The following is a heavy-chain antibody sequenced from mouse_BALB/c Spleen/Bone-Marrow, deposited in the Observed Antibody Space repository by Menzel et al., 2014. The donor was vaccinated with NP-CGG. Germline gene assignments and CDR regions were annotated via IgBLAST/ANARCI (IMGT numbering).Heavy chain of an antibody. J-gene: IGHJ2*01. D-gene: IGHD1-1*01. CDR1: GFSLTSYG. CDR2: IWAGGST. V-gene: IGHV2-9*02. CDR3: ARDNYGSRVFDY. Sequence: VQRVESGPGLVAPSQSLSITCTVSGFSLTSYGVHWVRQPPGKGLEWLGVIWAGGSTNYNSALMSRLSISKDNSKSQVFLKMNSLQTDDTAMYYCARDNYGSRVFDYWGQGTTLTVSS.